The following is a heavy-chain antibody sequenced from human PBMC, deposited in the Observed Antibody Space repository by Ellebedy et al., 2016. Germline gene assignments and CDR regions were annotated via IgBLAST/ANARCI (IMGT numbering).Heavy chain of an antibody. V-gene: IGHV3-30-3*01. CDR1: GFTFSSYA. Sequence: GGSLRLSXAASGFTFSSYAMHWVRQAPGKGLEWVAVISYDGSNKYYADSVKGRFTISRDNSKNTLYLQMNSLRAEDTAVYYCARASSGSHDYWGQGTLVTVFS. CDR3: ARASSGSHDY. D-gene: IGHD3-10*01. CDR2: ISYDGSNK. J-gene: IGHJ4*02.